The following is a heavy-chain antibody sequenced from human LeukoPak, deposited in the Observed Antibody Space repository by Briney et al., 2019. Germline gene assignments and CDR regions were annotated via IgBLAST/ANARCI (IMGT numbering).Heavy chain of an antibody. CDR3: ARRCSGGSCYHYFDY. J-gene: IGHJ4*02. CDR2: ISAYNGNT. CDR1: GYTFSSYG. Sequence: ASVKVSCKASGYTFSSYGISWVRQAPGQGLEWMGWISAYNGNTNYAQKLQGRVTMTTDTSTSTAYMELRSLRSDDTAVYYCARRCSGGSCYHYFDYWGQGTLVTVSS. D-gene: IGHD2-15*01. V-gene: IGHV1-18*01.